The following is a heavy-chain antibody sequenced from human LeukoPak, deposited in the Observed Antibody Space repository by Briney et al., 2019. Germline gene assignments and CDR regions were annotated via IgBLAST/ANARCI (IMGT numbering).Heavy chain of an antibody. CDR2: INPSGGST. V-gene: IGHV1-46*01. J-gene: IGHJ4*02. CDR3: ARDSPYEVVRGVIITGTLVY. CDR1: GYTFTKYY. Sequence: ASVKVSCKASGYTFTKYYIHWVRQAPGQGLKWMGVINPSGGSTSYAQKFQGRVTMTRDTSTSTVYMELSGLRSEDTAVYYCARDSPYEVVRGVIITGTLVYWGQGTLVTVSS. D-gene: IGHD3-10*01.